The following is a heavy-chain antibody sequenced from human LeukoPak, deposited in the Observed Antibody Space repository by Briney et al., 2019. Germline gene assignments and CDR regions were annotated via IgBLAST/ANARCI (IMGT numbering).Heavy chain of an antibody. V-gene: IGHV4-39*07. J-gene: IGHJ5*02. CDR3: AGRRITIFGEVIRSRRHYFDP. CDR1: GASISSGSNY. CDR2: IYSSGST. Sequence: SETLSLTCSVSGASISSGSNYWGWIRQPPGKTLEWIGSIYSSGSTYYNSSLQSRVIIIIDTPKNHFSLTLSSVTAADTAVYYCAGRRITIFGEVIRSRRHYFDPWGQGSLVTVSS. D-gene: IGHD3-3*01.